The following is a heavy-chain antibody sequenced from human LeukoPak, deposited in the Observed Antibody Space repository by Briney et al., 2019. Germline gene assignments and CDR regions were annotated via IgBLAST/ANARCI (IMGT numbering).Heavy chain of an antibody. CDR3: TRSFGYFDY. J-gene: IGHJ4*02. D-gene: IGHD3-22*01. CDR2: IRSKAYGGTT. Sequence: QAGGSLRLSCPASGFTFGDYAMSWVRQAPGKGLEWVGFIRSKAYGGTTEYAASVKGRFTISRDDSKSIAYPQMNSLKTEDTAVYYCTRSFGYFDYWGQGTLVTVSS. CDR1: GFTFGDYA. V-gene: IGHV3-49*04.